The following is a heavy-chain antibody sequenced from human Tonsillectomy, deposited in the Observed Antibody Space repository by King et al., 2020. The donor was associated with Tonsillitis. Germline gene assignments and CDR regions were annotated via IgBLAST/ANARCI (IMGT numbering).Heavy chain of an antibody. CDR3: TTDKARCSSSWYGDGAFDI. CDR2: IKGKIDGGTT. J-gene: IGHJ3*02. D-gene: IGHD6-13*01. Sequence: QLVQSGGGLVEPGGSLRLSCAASGFTFSTAWMSWVRQAPGKGLEWVGRIKGKIDGGTTDYAAPVKGRFTISRDDSKNTLYLQMNSLKTEDTAVYYCTTDKARCSSSWYGDGAFDIWGQGTMVTVSS. V-gene: IGHV3-15*01. CDR1: GFTFSTAW.